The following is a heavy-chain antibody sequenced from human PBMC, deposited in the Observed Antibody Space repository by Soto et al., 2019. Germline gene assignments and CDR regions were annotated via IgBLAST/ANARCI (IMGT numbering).Heavy chain of an antibody. CDR1: GGSISSGGYY. V-gene: IGHV4-31*03. D-gene: IGHD5-12*01. CDR2: IYYSGST. Sequence: PSETLSLTCTVSGGSISSGGYYWSWIRQHPGKGLEWIGYIYYSGSTYYNPSLKSRVTISVDTSKNQFSLKLSSVTAADTAVYYCARRDGYNMGWFDPWGQGTLVTVSS. CDR3: ARRDGYNMGWFDP. J-gene: IGHJ5*02.